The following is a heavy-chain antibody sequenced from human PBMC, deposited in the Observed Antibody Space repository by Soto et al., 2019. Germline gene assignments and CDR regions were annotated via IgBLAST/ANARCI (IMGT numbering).Heavy chain of an antibody. CDR3: ARDWGGITGTTHYGMDV. D-gene: IGHD1-7*01. Sequence: ASVKVSCKASGGTFSSYTISWVRQAPGQGLEWMGRIIPILGIANYAQKFQGRVTITADKSTSTAYMELSSLRSEDTAVYYCARDWGGITGTTHYGMDVWGQGTTVTVSS. J-gene: IGHJ6*02. CDR2: IIPILGIA. V-gene: IGHV1-69*04. CDR1: GGTFSSYT.